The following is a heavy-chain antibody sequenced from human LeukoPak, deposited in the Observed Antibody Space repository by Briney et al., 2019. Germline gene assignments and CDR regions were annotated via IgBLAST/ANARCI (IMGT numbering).Heavy chain of an antibody. CDR1: GGTFSSYA. V-gene: IGHV1-18*01. Sequence: ASVKVSCKASGGTFSSYAISWVRQAPGQGLEWMGWISAYNGNTNYAQKLQGRVTMTTDTSTSTAYMELRTLRSDDTAVYYCARVHAAAGEGGDYWGQGTLVTVSS. J-gene: IGHJ4*02. CDR2: ISAYNGNT. CDR3: ARVHAAAGEGGDY. D-gene: IGHD6-13*01.